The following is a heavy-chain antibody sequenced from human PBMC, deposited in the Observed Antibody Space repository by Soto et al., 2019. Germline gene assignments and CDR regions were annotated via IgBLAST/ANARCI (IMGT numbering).Heavy chain of an antibody. Sequence: QVQLVESGGGVVQPGTSLRLSCAASGFAFRNYPMHWVRHAPGKGLEWLAVTSDDGRNINYADSVKGRFTISRDNSKNTLYLQMNSLRAEDTAVYYCARALFNTGWHWALYRGQGTLVTVSS. V-gene: IGHV3-30*04. CDR1: GFAFRNYP. CDR2: TSDDGRNI. J-gene: IGHJ4*02. CDR3: ARALFNTGWHWALY. D-gene: IGHD7-27*01.